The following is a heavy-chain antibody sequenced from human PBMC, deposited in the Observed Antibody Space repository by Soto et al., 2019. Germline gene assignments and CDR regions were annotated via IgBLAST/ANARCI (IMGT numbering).Heavy chain of an antibody. J-gene: IGHJ2*01. V-gene: IGHV3-23*01. CDR1: GFTFINYA. Sequence: EVQLLESGGGVVQPGGSLRLSCAGSGFTFINYAMNWVRQAPGKGLEWVSSISGGGDATFFADSVRGRFTISRDNSKNTVTLQMNSLGVDDTAVYYCARKILGSTSRPNYWYFDLWGRGTLVTVSS. CDR3: ARKILGSTSRPNYWYFDL. D-gene: IGHD2-2*01. CDR2: ISGGGDAT.